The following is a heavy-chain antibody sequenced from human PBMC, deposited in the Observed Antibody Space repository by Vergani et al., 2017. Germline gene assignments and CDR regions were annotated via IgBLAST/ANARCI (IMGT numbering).Heavy chain of an antibody. D-gene: IGHD3-3*01. V-gene: IGHV3-53*02. CDR3: AKDLSRITIFGVVIRGGGLDY. J-gene: IGHJ4*02. CDR1: GFTVSSNY. CDR2: IYSGGST. Sequence: EVQLVETGGGLIQPGGSLRLSCAASGFTVSSNYMSWVRQAPGKGLEWVSVIYSGGSTYYADSVKGRFTISRDNSKNTLYLQMNSLRAEDTAVYYCAKDLSRITIFGVVIRGGGLDYWGQGTLVTVSS.